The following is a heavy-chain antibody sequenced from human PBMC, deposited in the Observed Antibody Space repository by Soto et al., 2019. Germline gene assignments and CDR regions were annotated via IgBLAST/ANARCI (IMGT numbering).Heavy chain of an antibody. Sequence: ASVKVSCKASGYTFTSYAMHWVRQAPGHRLEWMGWINAGIGNTKYSQKFQGRVTITRDTSASTAYVELSSLRSEDTAVYYCARGDYSNYYFDYWGQGTLVTVSS. D-gene: IGHD4-4*01. CDR2: INAGIGNT. CDR1: GYTFTSYA. V-gene: IGHV1-3*01. J-gene: IGHJ4*02. CDR3: ARGDYSNYYFDY.